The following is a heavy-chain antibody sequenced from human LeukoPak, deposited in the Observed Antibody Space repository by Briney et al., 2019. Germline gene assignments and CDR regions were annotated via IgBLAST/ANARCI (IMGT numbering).Heavy chain of an antibody. CDR2: IYNSGST. V-gene: IGHV4-59*01. CDR3: ARSYGDYSADY. J-gene: IGHJ4*02. CDR1: GGSISSYY. Sequence: SETLSLTCTVSGGSISSYYCTWIRQPPGKGLEWIGYIYNSGSTNYNPSLKSRVTLSVDTSKNQFSLKLSSVTAADTAVYYCARSYGDYSADYWGQGTLVTVSS. D-gene: IGHD4-17*01.